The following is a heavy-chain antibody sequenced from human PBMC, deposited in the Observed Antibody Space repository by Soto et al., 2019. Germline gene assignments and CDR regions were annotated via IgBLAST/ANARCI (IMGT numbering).Heavy chain of an antibody. CDR3: ARDPANYYDSSGYLAQDAFDI. D-gene: IGHD3-22*01. CDR1: GDSVSSNSAA. CDR2: TYYRSKWYN. J-gene: IGHJ3*02. Sequence: SQTLSLTCAISGDSVSSNSAAWNWIRQSPSRGLEWLGRTYYRSKWYNDYAVSVKSRITIIPDTSKNQFSLQLNSVTPEDTAVYYCARDPANYYDSSGYLAQDAFDIWGQGTMVTVSS. V-gene: IGHV6-1*01.